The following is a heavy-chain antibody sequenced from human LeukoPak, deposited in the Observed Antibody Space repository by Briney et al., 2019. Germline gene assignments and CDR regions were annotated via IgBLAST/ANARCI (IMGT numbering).Heavy chain of an antibody. D-gene: IGHD5-18*01. V-gene: IGHV3-13*01. CDR3: ARDKLDTAMVTIYFDY. CDR2: IGTIGDT. CDR1: GFTFSSSD. Sequence: GGSLRLSCAASGFTFSSSDMHWVRQPTGKGLEWVSAIGTIGDTYYPGSVKGRFTISRENAKNTLYLQMNSLRAEDTAVYYCARDKLDTAMVTIYFDYWGQGTLVTVSS. J-gene: IGHJ4*02.